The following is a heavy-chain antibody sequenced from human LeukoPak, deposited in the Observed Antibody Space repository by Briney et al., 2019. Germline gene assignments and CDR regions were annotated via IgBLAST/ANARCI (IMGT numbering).Heavy chain of an antibody. CDR2: IKQDGSEN. V-gene: IGHV3-7*01. CDR1: GFTFSSYW. D-gene: IGHD3-3*01. J-gene: IGHJ4*02. Sequence: GGSLRLSGAASGFTFSSYWMSWVGQGPGKGLEGVGNIKQDGSENEYVDSVKGRFTISRDDAKNSLYLKMNSLRAEDTAVYYCARDSNYDFWSGYYSSSGYWGQGTLVTVSS. CDR3: ARDSNYDFWSGYYSSSGY.